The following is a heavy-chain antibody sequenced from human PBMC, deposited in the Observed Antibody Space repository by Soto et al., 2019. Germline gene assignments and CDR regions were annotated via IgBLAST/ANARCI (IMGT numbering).Heavy chain of an antibody. Sequence: QVQLVESGGGVVQPGRSLRLSCAASGFTFSSYGMHWVRQAPGKGLEWEAVIWYDGSNKYYADSVKGRFTISRDNSKNTLYLQMNSLRAEDTAVYYCARDRNDDFWSGYRYYGMDVWGQGTTVTVSS. J-gene: IGHJ6*02. CDR3: ARDRNDDFWSGYRYYGMDV. V-gene: IGHV3-33*01. D-gene: IGHD3-3*01. CDR1: GFTFSSYG. CDR2: IWYDGSNK.